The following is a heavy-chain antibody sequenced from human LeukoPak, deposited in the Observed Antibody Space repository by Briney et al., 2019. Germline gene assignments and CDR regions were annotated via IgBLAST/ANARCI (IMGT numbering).Heavy chain of an antibody. CDR2: INPSGGST. V-gene: IGHV1-46*01. D-gene: IGHD3/OR15-3a*01. Sequence: GASVKVSCKASGYTFTSYYMHWVRQAPGQGLEWMGIINPSGGSTTYAQKFQGRVTMTRDMSTSTVYMELSSLRSEDTAVYYRARGTGYHHPLDYWGQGTLVTVSS. CDR3: ARGTGYHHPLDY. CDR1: GYTFTSYY. J-gene: IGHJ4*02.